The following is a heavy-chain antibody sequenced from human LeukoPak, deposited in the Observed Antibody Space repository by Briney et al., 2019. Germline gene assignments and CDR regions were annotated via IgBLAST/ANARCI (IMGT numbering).Heavy chain of an antibody. CDR2: ISGSGGST. V-gene: IGHV3-23*01. CDR3: ASPAPGYSSGWSPYYFDY. D-gene: IGHD6-19*01. CDR1: GFTFSSYA. Sequence: GGSLRLSCAASGFTFSSYAMSWVRQAPGKGLEWVSAISGSGGSTYYADSVKGRFTISRDNSKNTLYLQMNSLRAEDTAVYYCASPAPGYSSGWSPYYFDYWGQGILVTVSS. J-gene: IGHJ4*02.